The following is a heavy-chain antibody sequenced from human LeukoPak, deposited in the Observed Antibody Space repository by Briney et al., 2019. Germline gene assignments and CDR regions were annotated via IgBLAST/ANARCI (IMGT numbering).Heavy chain of an antibody. Sequence: PGRSLRLSCAASGFTFSSYGMHWVRQAPGKGLEWVAVISYHGRDTFYAASVQGRFTISRDDSKSTVYLQMTTLRPEDTAMYYCADDCSSASCPGDWGQGTLVTVSS. CDR2: ISYHGRDT. V-gene: IGHV3-30*19. CDR3: ADDCSSASCPGD. J-gene: IGHJ4*02. CDR1: GFTFSSYG. D-gene: IGHD2-2*01.